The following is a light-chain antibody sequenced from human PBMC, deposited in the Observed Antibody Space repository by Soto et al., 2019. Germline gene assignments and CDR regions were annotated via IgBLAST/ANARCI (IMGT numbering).Light chain of an antibody. CDR1: LDIRND. V-gene: IGKV1-17*01. Sequence: DIQVTHSTSSLSASVGDRVSITCRASLDIRNDLDWYQQKPGKAPKRLIYDASTLQSGVPSRFSGAGSGAEFTLTIYGLQSEDFATYFCLQYKSYPWTFGQGTKVDIK. J-gene: IGKJ1*01. CDR3: LQYKSYPWT. CDR2: DAS.